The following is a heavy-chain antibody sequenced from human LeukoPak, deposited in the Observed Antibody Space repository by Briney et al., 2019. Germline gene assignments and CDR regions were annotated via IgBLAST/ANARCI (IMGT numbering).Heavy chain of an antibody. CDR3: AKDLQWTPDH. V-gene: IGHV3-30*02. Sequence: TGGSLRLSCAASGFTFSSYGMHWVRQAPGKGLEWVAFIRYDGSNKYYADYVKGRFTISRDNSKNTLYLQMNSLRAEDTAVYCSAKDLQWTPDHWGQGTLVTVSS. J-gene: IGHJ5*02. CDR2: IRYDGSNK. D-gene: IGHD6-19*01. CDR1: GFTFSSYG.